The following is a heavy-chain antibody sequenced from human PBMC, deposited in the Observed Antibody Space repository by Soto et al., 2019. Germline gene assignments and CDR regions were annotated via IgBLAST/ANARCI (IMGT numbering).Heavy chain of an antibody. Sequence: SETLSLTCTVSGGSISSGGYYWSWIRQHPGKGLEWIGYIYYSGSTYYNPSLKSRVTISVDTSKNQFSLKLSSVTAADTAVYYCARGKLRPQGLDYYYYYGMDVWGQGTTVTVSS. CDR1: GGSISSGGYY. CDR3: ARGKLRPQGLDYYYYYGMDV. J-gene: IGHJ6*02. D-gene: IGHD3-10*01. V-gene: IGHV4-31*03. CDR2: IYYSGST.